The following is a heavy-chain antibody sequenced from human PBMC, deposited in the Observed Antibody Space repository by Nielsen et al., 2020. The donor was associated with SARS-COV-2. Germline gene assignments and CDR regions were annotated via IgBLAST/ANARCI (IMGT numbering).Heavy chain of an antibody. Sequence: VRQAPGKGLEWVSTISGSGDSTYYADSVKGRFTISRDNSKNTLYLQMNGLKLEDTAVYSCARDQLYYGSGGFDYWGQGTLVTVSS. V-gene: IGHV3-23*01. CDR2: ISGSGDST. J-gene: IGHJ4*02. D-gene: IGHD3-10*01. CDR3: ARDQLYYGSGGFDY.